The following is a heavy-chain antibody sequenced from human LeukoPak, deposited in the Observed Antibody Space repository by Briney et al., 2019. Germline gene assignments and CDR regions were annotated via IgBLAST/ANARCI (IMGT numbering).Heavy chain of an antibody. CDR2: IHYSGST. Sequence: SETLSLTCTVSGGSLSTYYWSWVRQPPAQGLEWIGYIHYSGSTNYYPSLKSRVTISVDTSKNQFSLNLKSVTAADTAVYYCARGSDYYGSGIKYNWFDPWGQGTLVTVSS. J-gene: IGHJ5*02. CDR3: ARGSDYYGSGIKYNWFDP. CDR1: GGSLSTYY. V-gene: IGHV4-59*13. D-gene: IGHD3-10*01.